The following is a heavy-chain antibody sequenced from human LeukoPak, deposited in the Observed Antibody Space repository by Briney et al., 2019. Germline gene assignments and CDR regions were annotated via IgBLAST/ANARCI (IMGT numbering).Heavy chain of an antibody. J-gene: IGHJ4*02. Sequence: SQTLSLTCTVSGGSISSGDYYWSWIRQPPGKDLEWIGYIYYSGSTYYNPSLKSRVTISVDTSKNQFSLKLSSVTAADTAVYYCARALAARPLDYWGQGTLVTVSS. V-gene: IGHV4-30-4*08. CDR3: ARALAARPLDY. CDR1: GGSISSGDYY. CDR2: IYYSGST. D-gene: IGHD6-6*01.